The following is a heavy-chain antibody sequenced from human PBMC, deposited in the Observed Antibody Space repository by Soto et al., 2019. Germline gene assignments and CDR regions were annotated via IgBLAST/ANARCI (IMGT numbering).Heavy chain of an antibody. CDR2: IYYNGST. J-gene: IGHJ6*02. Sequence: SETLSLTCTVSGASISIGGYFWSWIRQHPGKGLEWIGHIYYNGSTYYNPSLKSRLTISVDTSKNEFSLRLTSVTAADTAVYFCATDEYFGSEIDFYYYAMDVWGQGNTVT. CDR1: GASISIGGYF. CDR3: ATDEYFGSEIDFYYYAMDV. V-gene: IGHV4-31*03. D-gene: IGHD3-10*01.